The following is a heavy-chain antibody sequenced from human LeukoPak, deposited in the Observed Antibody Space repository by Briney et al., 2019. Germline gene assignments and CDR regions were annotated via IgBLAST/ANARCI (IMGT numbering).Heavy chain of an antibody. J-gene: IGHJ3*02. CDR2: IRYDGSNK. V-gene: IGHV3-30*02. D-gene: IGHD3-22*01. CDR3: ANQLTYYYDSSGYYDADAFDI. Sequence: PGGSLRLSCAASGFTFSSYGTHWVRQAPGKGLEWVAFIRYDGSNKYYADSVKGRFTISRDNSKNTLYLQMNSLRAEDTAVYYCANQLTYYYDSSGYYDADAFDIWGQGTMVTVSS. CDR1: GFTFSSYG.